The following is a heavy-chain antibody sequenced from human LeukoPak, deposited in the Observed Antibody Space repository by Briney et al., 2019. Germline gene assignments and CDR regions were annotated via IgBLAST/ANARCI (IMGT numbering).Heavy chain of an antibody. V-gene: IGHV3-53*01. CDR1: GFTVSSNY. D-gene: IGHD6-19*01. CDR2: IYSGGST. Sequence: PGGSLRLSCAASGFTVSSNYMSWVRKAPGKGLEWVSVIYSGGSTYYADSVKGRFTISRGNSKNTLYLQMNSLRAEDTAVYYCASGDLVAGLFDYWGQGTLVTVSS. CDR3: ASGDLVAGLFDY. J-gene: IGHJ4*02.